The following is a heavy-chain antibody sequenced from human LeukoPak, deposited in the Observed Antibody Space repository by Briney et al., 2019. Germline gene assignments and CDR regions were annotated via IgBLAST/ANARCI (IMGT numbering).Heavy chain of an antibody. J-gene: IGHJ6*03. CDR1: GGTFSDYA. D-gene: IGHD2-15*01. Sequence: GSSVKVSCKASGGTFSDYAISWVRQAPGQGLEWMGGIIAMYGTPNYAQQLQGRVTITADISTSTAYMELSSLRSEDTAVYYCARDRKVVVAGTPHDYYYYYMDVWGKGTTVTVSS. V-gene: IGHV1-69*06. CDR3: ARDRKVVVAGTPHDYYYYYMDV. CDR2: IIAMYGTP.